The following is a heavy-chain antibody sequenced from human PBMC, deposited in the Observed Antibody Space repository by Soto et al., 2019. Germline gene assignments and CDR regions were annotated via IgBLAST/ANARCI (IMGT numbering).Heavy chain of an antibody. Sequence: SETLSLTCTVSGGSISSYYWSWIRQPPGKGLEWIGYIYYSGSTNYNPSLKSRVTISVDTSKNQFSLKLSSVTAAGTAVYYCARDPARNANNWFDPWGQGTLVTVSS. J-gene: IGHJ5*02. D-gene: IGHD4-4*01. CDR1: GGSISSYY. CDR2: IYYSGST. CDR3: ARDPARNANNWFDP. V-gene: IGHV4-59*01.